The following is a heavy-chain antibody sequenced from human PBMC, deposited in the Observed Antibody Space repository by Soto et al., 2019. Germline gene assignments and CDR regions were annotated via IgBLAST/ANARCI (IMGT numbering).Heavy chain of an antibody. J-gene: IGHJ4*02. CDR3: ARYDRDYYDSSGYWDY. CDR2: IYHSGGT. D-gene: IGHD3-22*01. CDR1: GGSISSGGYS. Sequence: TLSLTCAVSGGSISSGGYSWSWIRQPPGKGLEWIGYIYHSGGTYYNPSLKSRVTISVDRSKNQFSLKLSSVTAADTAVYYCARYDRDYYDSSGYWDYWGQGTLVTVSS. V-gene: IGHV4-30-2*01.